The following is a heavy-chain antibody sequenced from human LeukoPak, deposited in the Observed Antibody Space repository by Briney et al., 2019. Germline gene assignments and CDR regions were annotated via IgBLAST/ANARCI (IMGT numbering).Heavy chain of an antibody. J-gene: IGHJ5*02. V-gene: IGHV3-74*01. CDR2: ISSDGLTA. CDR3: LAMHFRNVLRYFDPKVDP. Sequence: GGSLRLSCAASGFSISHFWMYWVRQAPGKGLLWVARISSDGLTAGYADSVKGRFTISRDNSKNTLYLQMNSLRAEDTAVYYCLAMHFRNVLRYFDPKVDPWGQGTLVTVSS. CDR1: GFSISHFW. D-gene: IGHD3-9*01.